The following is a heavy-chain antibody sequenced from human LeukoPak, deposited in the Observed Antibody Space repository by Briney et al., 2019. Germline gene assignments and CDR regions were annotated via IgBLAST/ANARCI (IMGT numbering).Heavy chain of an antibody. V-gene: IGHV3-23*01. D-gene: IGHD5-12*01. CDR3: AKIKRWLQLYFDY. Sequence: GGSLRLSCAASGFTFSNAWMSWVRQAPGKGLEWVSAISGSGGSTYYADSVKGRFTISRDNSKNTLYLQMNSLRAEDTAVYYCAKIKRWLQLYFDYWGQGTLVTVSS. CDR2: ISGSGGST. CDR1: GFTFSNAW. J-gene: IGHJ4*02.